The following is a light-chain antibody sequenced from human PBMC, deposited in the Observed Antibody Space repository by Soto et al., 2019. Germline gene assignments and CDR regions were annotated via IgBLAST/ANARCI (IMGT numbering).Light chain of an antibody. CDR2: GAS. J-gene: IGKJ1*01. V-gene: IGKV3-20*01. Sequence: EIVLTQSPGTLSSSPGERATLSCGASQTVTSNYLAWYQQKPGQAPRLLIFGASIRVTGTPDRFIGSGSGTDFTLTISRLEPEDFAVYYCQQYVTSLTTFGQGTKV. CDR3: QQYVTSLTT. CDR1: QTVTSNY.